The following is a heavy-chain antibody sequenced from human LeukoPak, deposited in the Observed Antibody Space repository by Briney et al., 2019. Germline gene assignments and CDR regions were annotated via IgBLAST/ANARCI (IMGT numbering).Heavy chain of an antibody. CDR3: ARVLKQLVARLPYYYYYMDV. V-gene: IGHV1-8*03. Sequence: GASVKVSCKASGYTFTSYDINWVRQATGQGLEWMGWMNPNSGNTGYAQKFQGRVTITRNTSISTAYMELSSLRSEDTAVYYCARVLKQLVARLPYYYYYMDVWGKGTTVTVSS. D-gene: IGHD6-13*01. J-gene: IGHJ6*03. CDR2: MNPNSGNT. CDR1: GYTFTSYD.